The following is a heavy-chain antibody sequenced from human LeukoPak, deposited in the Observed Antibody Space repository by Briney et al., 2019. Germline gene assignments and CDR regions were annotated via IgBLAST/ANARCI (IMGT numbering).Heavy chain of an antibody. Sequence: ASVKVSCKASGYTFTGYYMHWVRQAPGQGLEWMGWINPNSGGTNYAQKFQGRVTMTRDTSISTAYMELSRLRSDDTAVYYCARDLGGSYYPYYFDYWGQGTLVTVSS. J-gene: IGHJ4*02. D-gene: IGHD1-26*01. CDR2: INPNSGGT. V-gene: IGHV1-2*02. CDR3: ARDLGGSYYPYYFDY. CDR1: GYTFTGYY.